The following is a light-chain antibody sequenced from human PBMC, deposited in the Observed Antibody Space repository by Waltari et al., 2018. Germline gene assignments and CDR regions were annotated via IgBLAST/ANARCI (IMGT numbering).Light chain of an antibody. V-gene: IGLV1-40*01. Sequence: LPRPPPGSRAPGARSTAYYPGTCSNIWPGYNVLCYQLIPGPAPNLLIYGNGNRPSGVPDRFSGSKSGTSASLAITGLQAEDEADYYCQSYDNTSGSIFGGGTKLTVL. J-gene: IGLJ2*01. CDR1: CSNIWPGYN. CDR2: GNG. CDR3: QSYDNTSGSI.